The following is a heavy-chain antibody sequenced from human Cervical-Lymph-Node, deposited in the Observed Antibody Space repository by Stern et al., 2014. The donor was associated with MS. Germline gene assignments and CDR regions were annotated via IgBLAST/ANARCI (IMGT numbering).Heavy chain of an antibody. CDR2: INPSSGGT. V-gene: IGHV1-2*06. CDR1: GYTFTGYY. CDR3: ARSPGGCSGDTCYSRWFDP. D-gene: IGHD2-15*01. Sequence: DQLVESGAEVKMPGASVKVSCKASGYTFTGYYIHWVRQAPGQGLEWMGRINPSSGGTDSAQKFQGRVTMTRDTSISTAYMELSRLRSDDTAVYFCARSPGGCSGDTCYSRWFDPWGQGSLVTVSS. J-gene: IGHJ5*02.